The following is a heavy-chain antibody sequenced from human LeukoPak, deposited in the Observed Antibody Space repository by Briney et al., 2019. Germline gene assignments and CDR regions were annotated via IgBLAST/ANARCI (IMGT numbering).Heavy chain of an antibody. D-gene: IGHD3-3*01. V-gene: IGHV4-39*01. CDR3: ARGRGDFWSGSRYYYYYYMDV. J-gene: IGHJ6*03. CDR1: GGSISSSSYY. Sequence: SETLSLTCTVSGGSISSSSYYWGWIRQPPGKGLEWIGSIYYSGSTYYNPSLKSRVTISVDTSKNQFSLKLSSVTAADTAVYYCARGRGDFWSGSRYYYYYYMDVWGKGTTVTVSS. CDR2: IYYSGST.